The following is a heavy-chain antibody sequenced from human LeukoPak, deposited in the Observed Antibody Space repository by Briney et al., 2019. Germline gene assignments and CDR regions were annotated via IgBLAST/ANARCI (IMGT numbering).Heavy chain of an antibody. Sequence: SETLSLTCTVSGGSISSYYWSWIRRPPGKGLECIGYIYNGGSTNYNPSLKSRVSISVDTSKNRFSLKLSSVTAADTAVYYCARSAIDAFDIWGQGTMVTVSS. J-gene: IGHJ3*02. V-gene: IGHV4-59*08. CDR2: IYNGGST. CDR3: ARSAIDAFDI. D-gene: IGHD6-25*01. CDR1: GGSISSYY.